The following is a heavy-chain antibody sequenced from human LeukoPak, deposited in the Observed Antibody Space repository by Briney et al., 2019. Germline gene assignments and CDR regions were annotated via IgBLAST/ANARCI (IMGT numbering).Heavy chain of an antibody. V-gene: IGHV3-23*01. CDR2: ISGSGIST. Sequence: GGSLRLSCAASGFTFSSDAMSWVRQAPGKGLEWVSAISGSGISTFYADSVRGRFTISRDNSKNTLYLQMNSLRAEDTAVYYCARDPSPGSSWYFDYWGQGTLVTVSS. D-gene: IGHD6-13*01. CDR3: ARDPSPGSSWYFDY. CDR1: GFTFSSDA. J-gene: IGHJ4*02.